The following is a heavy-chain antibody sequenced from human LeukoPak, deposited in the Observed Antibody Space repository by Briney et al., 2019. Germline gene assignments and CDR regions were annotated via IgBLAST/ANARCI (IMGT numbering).Heavy chain of an antibody. J-gene: IGHJ5*02. CDR1: GGSISSYY. Sequence: PSETLSLTCTVSGGSISSYYWSWIRQPPGKGLEWIGYIYYGGTTYYNPSLKSRVTISVDTSKNQFSLKLSSVTAADTAVYYCARFSRFTGYNWFDPWGQGTLVTVSS. CDR2: IYYGGTT. CDR3: ARFSRFTGYNWFDP. V-gene: IGHV4-59*01. D-gene: IGHD3-3*01.